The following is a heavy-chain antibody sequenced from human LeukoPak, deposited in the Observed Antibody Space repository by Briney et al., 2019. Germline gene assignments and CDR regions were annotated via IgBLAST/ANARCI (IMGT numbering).Heavy chain of an antibody. V-gene: IGHV3-33*01. Sequence: PGRSLRLYCAASGFTFNNHAMHWVRQAPGKGLEWVAMIWHDGSYKYYADSVTGRFTISRDDSQNTLYLQMNSLRAEDTAVYYCARDGRHNYNLDYWGHGTLVTVSS. CDR2: IWHDGSYK. J-gene: IGHJ4*01. CDR3: ARDGRHNYNLDY. D-gene: IGHD4-11*01. CDR1: GFTFNNHA.